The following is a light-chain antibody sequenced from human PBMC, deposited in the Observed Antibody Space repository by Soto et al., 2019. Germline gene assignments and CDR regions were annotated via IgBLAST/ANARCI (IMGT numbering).Light chain of an antibody. Sequence: EIVLTQSPATLSLSPGERATLSFRASQSVSSYLAWYQQKPGKAPRLLIYDASNRSPGIPARFSGSGSGTDFTLTISSLEPEDFAVYYCQQRSNWSFGGGTKVEIK. J-gene: IGKJ4*01. CDR1: QSVSSY. V-gene: IGKV3-11*01. CDR3: QQRSNWS. CDR2: DAS.